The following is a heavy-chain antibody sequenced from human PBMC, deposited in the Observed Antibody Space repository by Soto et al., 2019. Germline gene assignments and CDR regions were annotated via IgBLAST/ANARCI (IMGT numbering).Heavy chain of an antibody. D-gene: IGHD5-12*01. J-gene: IGHJ4*02. CDR1: GGSISINNYY. Sequence: SETLSLTCTVSGGSISINNYYWNWIRQHPGKGLEWIGYIHYRGGTSYNPSLKSRVTISVDTSKNQFSLKLSSVTAADTAVYYCARDGYRGYGIVDYWGQGTLVTVSS. V-gene: IGHV4-31*03. CDR3: ARDGYRGYGIVDY. CDR2: IHYRGGT.